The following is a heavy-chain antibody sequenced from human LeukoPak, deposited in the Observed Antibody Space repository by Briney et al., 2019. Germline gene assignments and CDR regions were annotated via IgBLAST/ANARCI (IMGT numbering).Heavy chain of an antibody. D-gene: IGHD6-6*01. CDR2: ISGSGGTT. CDR1: GFTFSNYA. V-gene: IGHV3-23*01. CDR3: ARGPCRASSGLVDY. J-gene: IGHJ4*02. Sequence: GGSLRLSCETSGFTFSNYAVSWVRQAPGKGLEWVSSISGSGGTTYYADSVKGRFTISRDNSKNTLYLQMNSLRAAGTAVYYWARGPCRASSGLVDYWGQGTLVTVSS.